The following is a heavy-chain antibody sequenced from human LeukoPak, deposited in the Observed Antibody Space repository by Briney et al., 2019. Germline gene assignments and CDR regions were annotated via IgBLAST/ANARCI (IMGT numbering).Heavy chain of an antibody. Sequence: GGSLRLSCAASGFTFSDYYMTWIRQAPGKGLEWVSYISSSGSTIYYADSVKGRFTISRDNAKNSLYLQMNSLRAEDTAVYYCARAITFGGVIAPIDYWGQGTLVTVSS. CDR3: ARAITFGGVIAPIDY. V-gene: IGHV3-11*04. CDR2: ISSSGSTI. J-gene: IGHJ4*02. D-gene: IGHD3-16*02. CDR1: GFTFSDYY.